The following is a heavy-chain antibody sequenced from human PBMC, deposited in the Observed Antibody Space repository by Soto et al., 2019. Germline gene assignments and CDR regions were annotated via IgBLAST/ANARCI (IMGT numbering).Heavy chain of an antibody. CDR2: IYYSGST. V-gene: IGHV4-59*01. CDR1: GGSIGGYD. CDR3: ARASYSSSWEIDY. J-gene: IGHJ4*02. Sequence: SETLCLTCTVSGGSIGGYDGSWVRQFPGKGLEWIGYIYYSGSTNYNPSLKSRITISLDTSKNQFSLKLSSVTAADTAVYYCARASYSSSWEIDYWGQGTLVTVSS. D-gene: IGHD6-13*01.